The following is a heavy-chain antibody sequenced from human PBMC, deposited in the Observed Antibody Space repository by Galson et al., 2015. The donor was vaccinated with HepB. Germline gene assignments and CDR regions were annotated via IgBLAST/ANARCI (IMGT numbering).Heavy chain of an antibody. CDR2: VSSDGSKK. CDR3: ARPRTSSWIVEFFQS. CDR1: GLTFGSFA. J-gene: IGHJ1*01. D-gene: IGHD6-13*01. Sequence: SLRLSCAASGLTFGSFAFHWVRQAPGKGLEWLGVVSSDGSKKFYADSVKGRITISRDNSQKTLFLQLSSLRPEYTAVYYCARPRTSSWIVEFFQSWGQGTLVTVSS. V-gene: IGHV3-30*04.